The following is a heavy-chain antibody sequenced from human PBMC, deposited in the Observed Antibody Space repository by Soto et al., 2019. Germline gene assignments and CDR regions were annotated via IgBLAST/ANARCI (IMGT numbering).Heavy chain of an antibody. Sequence: SETLSLTCTVSGGSISSYYWSWIRQPAGKGLEWIGRIYTSGSTNYNPSLKSRVTMSVDTSKNQFSLKLSSVTAADTAVYYCASLGTTVTTRRNLNAFDIWGQGTMVTVSS. J-gene: IGHJ3*02. CDR1: GGSISSYY. D-gene: IGHD4-17*01. CDR2: IYTSGST. V-gene: IGHV4-4*07. CDR3: ASLGTTVTTRRNLNAFDI.